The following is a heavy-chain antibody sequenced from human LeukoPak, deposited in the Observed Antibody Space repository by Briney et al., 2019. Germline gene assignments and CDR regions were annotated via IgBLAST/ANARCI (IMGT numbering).Heavy chain of an antibody. V-gene: IGHV4-38-2*01. CDR1: GYSISSGYY. D-gene: IGHD4-11*01. CDR3: ARGISTTGHDY. J-gene: IGHJ4*02. Sequence: PSETLSLTCAVSGYSISSGYYWGWIRQPPGNGPEWIGSVFHTGSSYYIPSLKSRVTISVDTSKNQFSLEVSSVTAADTAIYYCARGISTTGHDYWGPGTLVTVSS. CDR2: VFHTGSS.